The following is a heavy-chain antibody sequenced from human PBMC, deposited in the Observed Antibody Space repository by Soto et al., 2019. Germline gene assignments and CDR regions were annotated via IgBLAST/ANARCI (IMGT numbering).Heavy chain of an antibody. J-gene: IGHJ4*02. CDR2: IIPIFNST. Sequence: AGSVKVYCKISGSRFSNYVISWVRQAPGHGLEWLGRIIPIFNSTKYAQSFQGRVTITADKSTSTASLELSSLRSDDTAVYYCAREGRGKKAGYNGLVSLGYWGQGTLVT. CDR3: AREGRGKKAGYNGLVSLGY. D-gene: IGHD2-2*02. V-gene: IGHV1-69*06. CDR1: GSRFSNYV.